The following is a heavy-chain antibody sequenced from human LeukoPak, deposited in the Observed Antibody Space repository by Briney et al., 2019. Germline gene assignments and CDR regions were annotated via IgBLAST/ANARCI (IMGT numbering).Heavy chain of an antibody. Sequence: PGGSLRLSCAASGFTVSSNYMTWVRQAPGKGLEWVSVIYSGGSTYYADSVKGRFTISRDNSKNTLHLQMNSLRAEDTAVYYCAKDPLRYFDWSYGMDVWGKGTTVTVSS. CDR2: IYSGGST. CDR1: GFTVSSNY. V-gene: IGHV3-66*02. J-gene: IGHJ6*04. CDR3: AKDPLRYFDWSYGMDV. D-gene: IGHD3-9*01.